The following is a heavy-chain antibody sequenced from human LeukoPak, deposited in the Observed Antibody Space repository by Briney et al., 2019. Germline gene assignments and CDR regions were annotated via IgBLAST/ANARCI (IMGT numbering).Heavy chain of an antibody. J-gene: IGHJ4*02. D-gene: IGHD3-22*01. Sequence: SETLSLTCAVSGASISSGGYAWSWIWQPPGKGLEWIGNIYQSGRTSYNPSLKSRVTISLDRSKSQFSLKLTSVTVADTAVFFCARASGFPPNYFDYWGQGTLVTVSS. CDR3: ARASGFPPNYFDY. CDR1: GASISSGGYA. CDR2: IYQSGRT. V-gene: IGHV4-30-2*01.